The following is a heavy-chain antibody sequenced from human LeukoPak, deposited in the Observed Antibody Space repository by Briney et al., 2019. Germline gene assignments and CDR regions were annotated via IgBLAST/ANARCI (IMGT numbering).Heavy chain of an antibody. CDR1: GASFSDFF. J-gene: IGHJ4*02. V-gene: IGHV4-34*01. D-gene: IGHD1-14*01. Sequence: SETLSLTCAVYGASFSDFFWSWIRQPPGKDLEWIGEINHRGSTNYNPSLKSRVTTSVDTSKNQFSLRLSSVTAADTAVYYCARTTVTEPFDYWGQGTLVTVSS. CDR3: ARTTVTEPFDY. CDR2: INHRGST.